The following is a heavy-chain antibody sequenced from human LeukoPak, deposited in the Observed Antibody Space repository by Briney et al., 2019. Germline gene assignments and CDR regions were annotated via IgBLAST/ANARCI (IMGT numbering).Heavy chain of an antibody. J-gene: IGHJ5*02. V-gene: IGHV4-39*01. CDR3: ASPYCASTSCYANNWFDP. D-gene: IGHD2-2*01. Sequence: PSETLSLTCTVSGVSISSSSYYWGWIRQPPGKGLEWIGSIYYSGSTYYNPSLKSRVTISVDTSKNQFSLKLSSVTAADTAVYYCASPYCASTSCYANNWFDPWGQGTLVTVSS. CDR2: IYYSGST. CDR1: GVSISSSSYY.